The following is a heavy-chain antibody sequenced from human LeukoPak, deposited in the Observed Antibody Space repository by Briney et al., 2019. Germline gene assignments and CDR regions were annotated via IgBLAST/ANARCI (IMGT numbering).Heavy chain of an antibody. CDR3: ATLDSYYDNSGRPLIPD. V-gene: IGHV1-24*01. J-gene: IGHJ4*02. Sequence: GASVKVSCNISGYTLTDFSMHWVRQAPGKGLEWMGGFNREDDEPIYAPHFRGRVTVTEDTSTDTACMELSSLRSEDTAVYYCATLDSYYDNSGRPLIPDWGQGTLVTVSS. CDR2: FNREDDEP. CDR1: GYTLTDFS. D-gene: IGHD3-22*01.